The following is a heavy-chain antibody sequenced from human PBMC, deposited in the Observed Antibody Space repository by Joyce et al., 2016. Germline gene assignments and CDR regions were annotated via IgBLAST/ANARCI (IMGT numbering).Heavy chain of an antibody. CDR2: ISISGNYK. CDR1: GFIFSRYT. V-gene: IGHV3-21*01. CDR3: VPNYYNDMVV. Sequence: EVHMVESGGGLVKPGGSLRISCAASGFIFSRYTMMWVRQAPGKGLEWIESISISGNYKNYADSVKGRFAISRVNANNSVYLQMNSLRAEDTAVYYCVPNYYNDMVVWGHGTTVTVSS. J-gene: IGHJ6*02.